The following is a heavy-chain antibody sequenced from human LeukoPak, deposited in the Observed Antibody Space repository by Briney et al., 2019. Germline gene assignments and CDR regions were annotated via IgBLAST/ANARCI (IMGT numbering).Heavy chain of an antibody. V-gene: IGHV4-59*08. CDR1: GGSISNYY. CDR3: ARCRGGYVIYY. CDR2: VYNSGST. J-gene: IGHJ4*02. D-gene: IGHD5-24*01. Sequence: SETLSLTCSVSGGSISNYYWSWIRQPPGKGLEWIGYVYNSGSTHYNPSLKSRVTISVDTSKNQFSLKLSSVTAADTAVYYCARCRGGYVIYYWGQGTLVTVSS.